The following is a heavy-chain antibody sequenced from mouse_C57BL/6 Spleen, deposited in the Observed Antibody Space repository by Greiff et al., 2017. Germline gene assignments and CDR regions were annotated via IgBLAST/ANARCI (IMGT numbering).Heavy chain of an antibody. CDR2: IYPGSGNT. Sequence: VQLLQSGAELAGPGASVKLSCTASGFTFTSYGISWVQQSPGQGLEWIGEIYPGSGNTYYNDKFKGQAKLTADKSSRTSYREIRRLTSEDSAVYFGAREVYGYCGYAMDYWGQGTSVTVSS. V-gene: IGHV1-81*01. CDR1: GFTFTSYG. D-gene: IGHD2-2*01. CDR3: AREVYGYCGYAMDY. J-gene: IGHJ4*01.